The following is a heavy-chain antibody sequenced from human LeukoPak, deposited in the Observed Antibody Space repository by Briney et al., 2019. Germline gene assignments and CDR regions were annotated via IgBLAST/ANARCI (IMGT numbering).Heavy chain of an antibody. CDR3: ATYRQVLLPFES. D-gene: IGHD2-8*02. Sequence: PGGSLRLSCAASGFTFSSYGMHWVRQAPGKGLEWVAFIRYDGSNKYYADSVKGRFTISRGNSKNTLYLQMNSLRAEDTAVYYCATYRQVLLPFESWGQGTLVTVSS. J-gene: IGHJ4*02. V-gene: IGHV3-30*02. CDR2: IRYDGSNK. CDR1: GFTFSSYG.